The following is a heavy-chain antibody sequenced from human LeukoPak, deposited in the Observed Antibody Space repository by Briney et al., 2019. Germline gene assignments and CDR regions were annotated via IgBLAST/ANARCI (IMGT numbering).Heavy chain of an antibody. J-gene: IGHJ6*02. D-gene: IGHD2-2*01. CDR3: ARGGHCSTTSCSNYDGMDV. V-gene: IGHV3-33*01. CDR1: GFTFSSYG. CDR2: IWYDGSNK. Sequence: GGSLRLSCAASGFTFSSYGMHWVRQAPGKGLEWVAAIWYDGSNKYYADSVKGRFTISRDNSKNTLYLQMNSLRAEDTAVYFCARGGHCSTTSCSNYDGMDVWGQGTTLTVSS.